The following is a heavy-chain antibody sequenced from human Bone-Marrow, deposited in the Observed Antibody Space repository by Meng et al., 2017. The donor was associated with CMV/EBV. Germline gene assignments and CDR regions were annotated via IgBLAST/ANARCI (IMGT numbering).Heavy chain of an antibody. V-gene: IGHV1-46*01. J-gene: IGHJ3*02. D-gene: IGHD2-21*01. Sequence: SVKVSCKASGYTFTSYYMHWVRQAPGQGLEWMGIINPSGGSTSYAQKFQGRVTMTRDTSTSTVYMELSSLRSEDTAVYYCARGRYPVVVIADVPGGIWGQGTRVTVSS. CDR3: ARGRYPVVVIADVPGGI. CDR1: GYTFTSYY. CDR2: INPSGGST.